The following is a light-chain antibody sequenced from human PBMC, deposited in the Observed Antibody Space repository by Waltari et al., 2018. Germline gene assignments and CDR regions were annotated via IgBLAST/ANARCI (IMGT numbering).Light chain of an antibody. CDR1: SSDVGGYDL. J-gene: IGLJ3*02. CDR2: EGT. Sequence: QSALTQPASVSGSPGQSITISCTGTSSDVGGYDLISWYQHHPGKAPKLMSYEGTKRPSGAFTRFSGSKSGNTASLTISGLQAEDEADYYCCSYTYSSTWVFGGGTKLTVL. CDR3: CSYTYSSTWV. V-gene: IGLV2-23*01.